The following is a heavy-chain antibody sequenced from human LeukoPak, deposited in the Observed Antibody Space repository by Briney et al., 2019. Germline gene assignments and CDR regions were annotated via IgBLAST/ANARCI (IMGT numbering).Heavy chain of an antibody. D-gene: IGHD6-13*01. J-gene: IGHJ4*02. CDR2: IIPIFGTA. CDR1: GGTFSSYA. CDR3: ARDRPSIAAAGTGIDY. Sequence: ASVKVSCKASGGTFSSYAISWVRQAPGQGLEGMGGIIPIFGTANYAQKFQGRVTITADEATSTAYMELSSLRSEDTAVYYCARDRPSIAAAGTGIDYWGQGTLVTVSS. V-gene: IGHV1-69*13.